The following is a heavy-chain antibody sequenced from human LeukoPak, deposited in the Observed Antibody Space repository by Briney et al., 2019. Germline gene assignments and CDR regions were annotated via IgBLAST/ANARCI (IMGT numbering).Heavy chain of an antibody. D-gene: IGHD2-2*01. CDR3: ARVFRYCSSTSCYGIDY. V-gene: IGHV4-59*08. J-gene: IGHJ4*02. Sequence: PSETLSLTCTVSGGSISSYSWSWVRQPPRKGLEWIGYIYYSGSTNYNPSLKSRVTISVDTSKNQFSLTLSSVTAADTAVYYCARVFRYCSSTSCYGIDYWGQGTLVTVSS. CDR1: GGSISSYS. CDR2: IYYSGST.